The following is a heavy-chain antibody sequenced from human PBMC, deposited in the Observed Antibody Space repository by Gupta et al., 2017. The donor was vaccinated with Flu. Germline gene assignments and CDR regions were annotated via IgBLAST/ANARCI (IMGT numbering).Heavy chain of an antibody. CDR3: AKATPTQEDV. CDR2: ISGSGAST. Sequence: GFTFNNYAMTWVRQSAGKGLEWVSAISGSGASTYYADSVKGRFTISRDNSKNTVYLQMNSLRAEDTASYYCAKATPTQEDVWSQGTTVTVSS. V-gene: IGHV3-23*01. J-gene: IGHJ6*02. CDR1: GFTFNNYA.